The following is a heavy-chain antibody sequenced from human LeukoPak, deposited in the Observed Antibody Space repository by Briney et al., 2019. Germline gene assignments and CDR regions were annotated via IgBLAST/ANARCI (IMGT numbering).Heavy chain of an antibody. CDR2: IYPGDSDT. D-gene: IGHD3-22*01. CDR1: GYSFTSYW. Sequence: GESLKISCKGSGYSFTSYWIGWVRQMPGKGLEWMGIIYPGDSDTRYSPSFQGQVTISADKSISTAYLQWSSLKASDTAVYYCARQTLYYYDSSGYLDAFDIWGQGTMVTVSS. V-gene: IGHV5-51*01. J-gene: IGHJ3*02. CDR3: ARQTLYYYDSSGYLDAFDI.